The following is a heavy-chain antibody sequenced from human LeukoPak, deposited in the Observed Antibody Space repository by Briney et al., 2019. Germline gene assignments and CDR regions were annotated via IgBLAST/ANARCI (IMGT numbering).Heavy chain of an antibody. D-gene: IGHD5-18*01. CDR1: GFTFSSYG. CDR2: IWYDGSNK. Sequence: GGSLRLSCAASGFTFSSYGMHWVRQAPGKGLEWVAVIWYDGSNKYYADSVKGRFTIPRDNSKNTLYLQMNSLRAEDTAVYYCAKEGRGYSYGYSYFDYWGQGTLVTVSS. J-gene: IGHJ4*02. V-gene: IGHV3-33*06. CDR3: AKEGRGYSYGYSYFDY.